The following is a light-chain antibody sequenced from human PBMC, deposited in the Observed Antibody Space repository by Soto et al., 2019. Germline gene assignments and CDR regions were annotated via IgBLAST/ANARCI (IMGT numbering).Light chain of an antibody. CDR3: CSYAGSGGYV. J-gene: IGLJ1*01. Sequence: QSALAQSASVSGSPGQSITISCTGTRSNVGNYNLVSWYQQHPGKAPKLMIYEGSKRPSGVSNRFSGSKSGNTASLTISGLQADDEADYYCCSYAGSGGYVFGTGTKVTVL. CDR1: RSNVGNYNL. CDR2: EGS. V-gene: IGLV2-23*01.